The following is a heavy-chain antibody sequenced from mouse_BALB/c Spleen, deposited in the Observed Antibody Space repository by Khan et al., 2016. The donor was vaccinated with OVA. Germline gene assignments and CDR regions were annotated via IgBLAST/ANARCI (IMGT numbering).Heavy chain of an antibody. J-gene: IGHJ2*01. CDR1: GYTFTSYW. CDR3: TRGRIDY. V-gene: IGHV1-7*01. Sequence: QVQLQQSGAELAKPGASVKMSCKASGYTFTSYWMHWVKQRPGQGLEWIGYINPTSGYTDYNEKFKDKATLSADKSSSTAYMQLSSLTSEDSAVYYGTRGRIDYWGQGTTLTGSS. D-gene: IGHD1-1*01. CDR2: INPTSGYT.